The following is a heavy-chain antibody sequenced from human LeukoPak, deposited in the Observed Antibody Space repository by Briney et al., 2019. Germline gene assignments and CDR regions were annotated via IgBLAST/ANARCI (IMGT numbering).Heavy chain of an antibody. CDR1: GYTFTSYA. CDR2: INAGNGNT. CDR3: ARRAVAGPYFDY. D-gene: IGHD6-19*01. J-gene: IGHJ4*02. V-gene: IGHV1-3*01. Sequence: ASVKVSCKASGYTFTSYAMHWVRQAPGQRLEWMGWINAGNGNTKYSQKFQGRVTITRDTSASTAYMELSSLRSEDTAVYYCARRAVAGPYFDYWGQGTLVTVSS.